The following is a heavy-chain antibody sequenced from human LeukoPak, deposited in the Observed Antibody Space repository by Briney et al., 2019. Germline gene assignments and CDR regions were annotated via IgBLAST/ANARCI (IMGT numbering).Heavy chain of an antibody. J-gene: IGHJ6*03. Sequence: PGGSLRLSCAASGFTFSTYSMNWVRQAPGKGLEWVSSTSSSRSYTYYADSVKGRFTISRDNSKNTLSLQMTTLTPEDTAVYYCARTLTTVNQHYYYMDIWGKGTTVTVSS. CDR2: TSSSRSYT. D-gene: IGHD4-17*01. V-gene: IGHV3-21*01. CDR1: GFTFSTYS. CDR3: ARTLTTVNQHYYYMDI.